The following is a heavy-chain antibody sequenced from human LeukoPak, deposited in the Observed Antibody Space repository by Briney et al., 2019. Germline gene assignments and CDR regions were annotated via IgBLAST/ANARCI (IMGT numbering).Heavy chain of an antibody. Sequence: ETLSLTCTVSGGSISSYYWSWVRQAPGKGLEWVSYISSSSSYIYYAGSVEGRFTISRDNAKNSLYLQMNSLRAEDTAVYYCARDLTIFGVGFDYWGQGTLVTVSS. V-gene: IGHV3-21*05. CDR2: ISSSSSYI. CDR1: GGSISSYY. CDR3: ARDLTIFGVGFDY. J-gene: IGHJ4*02. D-gene: IGHD3-3*01.